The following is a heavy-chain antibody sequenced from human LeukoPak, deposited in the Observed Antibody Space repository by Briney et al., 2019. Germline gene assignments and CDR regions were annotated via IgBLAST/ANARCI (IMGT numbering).Heavy chain of an antibody. CDR3: ARITWYRLDY. CDR1: GFTFNNNW. D-gene: IGHD1-14*01. V-gene: IGHV3-7*03. CDR2: INQDGSKK. J-gene: IGHJ4*02. Sequence: GGSLRLSCTTSGFTFNNNWMTWVRQAPGKGLEWVAYINQDGSKKYYVGSVKGRFTISRDNAKNSLYLQVNSLRAEDTALYYCARITWYRLDYWGQGTLVTVSS.